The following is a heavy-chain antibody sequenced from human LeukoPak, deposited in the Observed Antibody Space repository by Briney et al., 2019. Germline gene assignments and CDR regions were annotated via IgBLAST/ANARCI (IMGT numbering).Heavy chain of an antibody. D-gene: IGHD3-22*01. J-gene: IGHJ4*02. CDR2: IRYDSSDK. V-gene: IGHV3-30*02. CDR1: GFTFSTYG. Sequence: PGGSLRLSCAASGFTFSTYGMHWVRQAPGKGLEWVTFIRYDSSDKYYADSVKGRFTISRDNSKNTLSLQMNSLRPEDTAVYYCAKAGDSSGYYTWVDYWGPGTLVTVSS. CDR3: AKAGDSSGYYTWVDY.